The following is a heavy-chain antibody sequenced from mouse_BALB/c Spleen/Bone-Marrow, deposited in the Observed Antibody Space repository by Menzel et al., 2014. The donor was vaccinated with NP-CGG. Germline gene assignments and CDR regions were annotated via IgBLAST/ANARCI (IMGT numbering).Heavy chain of an antibody. V-gene: IGHV5-6-3*01. CDR1: GSTFSSYG. CDR2: INSNGGST. D-gene: IGHD2-1*01. CDR3: ARGNYGNYVDYFDY. J-gene: IGHJ2*01. Sequence: EVKLVESGGGLVQPGGSLKLSCAASGSTFSSYGMSWVRQTPDKRLELVASINSNGGSTYYPDSVKGRFTISRDNAKXTLSLQMSSLKSEDTAVYYCARGNYGNYVDYFDYWGQGTTLTVSS.